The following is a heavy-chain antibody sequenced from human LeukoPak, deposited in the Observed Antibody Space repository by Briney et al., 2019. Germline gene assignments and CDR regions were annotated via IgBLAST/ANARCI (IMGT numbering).Heavy chain of an antibody. CDR3: ARESGSSSSVPHYYYYYYMDV. V-gene: IGHV4-38-2*02. CDR2: IYHSGST. D-gene: IGHD6-6*01. Sequence: SETLSLTCTVSGYSISSGYYWGWIRQPPGKGLEWIGSIYHSGSTYYNPSLKSRVTISVDTSKNQFSLKLSSVTAADTAVYYCARESGSSSSVPHYYYYYYMDVWGKGTTVTVSS. J-gene: IGHJ6*03. CDR1: GYSISSGYY.